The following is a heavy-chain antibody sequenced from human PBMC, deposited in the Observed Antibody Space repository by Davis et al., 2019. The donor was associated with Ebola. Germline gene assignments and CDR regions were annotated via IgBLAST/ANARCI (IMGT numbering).Heavy chain of an antibody. J-gene: IGHJ4*02. CDR1: GVSIITHY. D-gene: IGHD3-10*01. CDR3: SERGSSV. Sequence: PSETLSLTCTVSGVSIITHYWSWIRQPPGKGLEVFGSIYYSGSTNYNPSLKSRVTISVDTSKNQFSLNLSSLTAADTAVYYCSERGSSVWGQGTLVTVSS. V-gene: IGHV4-59*11. CDR2: IYYSGST.